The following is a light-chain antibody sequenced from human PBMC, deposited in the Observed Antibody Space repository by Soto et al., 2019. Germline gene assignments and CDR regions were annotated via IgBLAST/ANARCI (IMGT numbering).Light chain of an antibody. CDR3: SSYTTTTALYV. Sequence: QSVLTQPRSVSGSPGQSVTISCTGTSSDVGGYNYVSWYQQHPGKAPKLMIYDVSNRPSGVSNRFSGSKSGSTASLTISGLQAEDEADYYCSSYTTTTALYVFGAGTKLTVL. CDR1: SSDVGGYNY. CDR2: DVS. V-gene: IGLV2-14*01. J-gene: IGLJ1*01.